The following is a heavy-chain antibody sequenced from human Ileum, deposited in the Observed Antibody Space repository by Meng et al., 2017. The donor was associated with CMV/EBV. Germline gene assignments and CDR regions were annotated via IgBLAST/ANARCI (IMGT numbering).Heavy chain of an antibody. CDR2: IYYIRRS. J-gene: IGHJ4*02. V-gene: IGHV4-30-4*01. CDR1: FCSSGSAEHS. CDR3: ARRHYDNYAIDY. Sequence: AWARGLVKPSHTLSSTCTISFCSSGSAEHSWAVICQPPATGLELIGYIYYIRRSYYTPSPTSLNSRIAISPDTSKNTFSLNLSSVTAADTAMYYCARRHYDNYAIDYWGQGTLVTVSS. D-gene: IGHD4-11*01.